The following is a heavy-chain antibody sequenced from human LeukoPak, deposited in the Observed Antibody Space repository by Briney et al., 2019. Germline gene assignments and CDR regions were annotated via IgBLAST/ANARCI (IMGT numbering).Heavy chain of an antibody. CDR2: INPSGGST. D-gene: IGHD3-22*01. CDR1: GYTFTSYY. J-gene: IGHJ4*02. CDR3: ARDSSTYYYDSSGYYDY. V-gene: IGHV1-46*01. Sequence: ASVRVSCKASGYTFTSYYMHWVRQAPGQGLEWMGIINPSGGSTSYAQKFQGRVTITADKSTSTAYMELSSLRSEDTAVYYCARDSSTYYYDSSGYYDYWGQGTLVTVSS.